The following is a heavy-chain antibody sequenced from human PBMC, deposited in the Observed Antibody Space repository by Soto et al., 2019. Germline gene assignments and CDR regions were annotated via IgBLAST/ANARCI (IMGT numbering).Heavy chain of an antibody. CDR2: INHSGST. CDR1: GGSFSGYY. Sequence: QVQLQQWGAGLLKPSETLSLTCAVYGGSFSGYYWTWIRQPPGKGLEWIGEINHSGSTNYNPPLKSRDTKSVDTSKNQFSLKLSSVTAADTAVYYCARGIDYWGQGTLVTVSS. CDR3: ARGIDY. V-gene: IGHV4-34*01. J-gene: IGHJ4*02.